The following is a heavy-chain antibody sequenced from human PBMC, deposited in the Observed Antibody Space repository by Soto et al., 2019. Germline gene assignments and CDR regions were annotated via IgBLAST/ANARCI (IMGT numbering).Heavy chain of an antibody. Sequence: QVQLVESGGGVVQPGRSLRLSCAASGFTFSSYGMHWVRQAPGKGLERVAVIWYDGSNKYYADSVKGRFTISRDNSKNTLYLQMNSLRAEETAVYYCARGDWFDPWGQGTLVTVSS. V-gene: IGHV3-33*01. J-gene: IGHJ5*02. CDR2: IWYDGSNK. CDR3: ARGDWFDP. CDR1: GFTFSSYG.